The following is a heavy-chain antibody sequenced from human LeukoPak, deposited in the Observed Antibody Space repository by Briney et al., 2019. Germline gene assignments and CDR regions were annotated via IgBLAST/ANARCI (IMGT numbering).Heavy chain of an antibody. D-gene: IGHD3-22*01. V-gene: IGHV1-69*01. CDR3: ARGESHNYYDSSEVFRY. CDR1: GGTFSSYA. CDR2: IIPIFGTA. Sequence: GSSVKVSCKASGGTFSSYAISWVRQAPGQGLVWMGGIIPIFGTANYAQKFQGRVTITADESTSTAYMELSSLRSEDTAVYYCARGESHNYYDSSEVFRYWGQGTLVTVSS. J-gene: IGHJ4*02.